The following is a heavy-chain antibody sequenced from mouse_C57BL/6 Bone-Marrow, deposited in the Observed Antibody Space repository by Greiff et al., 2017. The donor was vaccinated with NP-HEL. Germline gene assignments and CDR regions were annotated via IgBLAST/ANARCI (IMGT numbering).Heavy chain of an antibody. V-gene: IGHV8-8*01. CDR3: ALDYYGSSQFAY. Sequence: SGPGILQPSQTLSLTCSFSGFSLSTFGMGVGWIRQPSGKGLEWLAHIWWDDDKYYNPALKSRLTISKDTSKNQVFLKIANVDTADTATYYCALDYYGSSQFAYWGQGTLVTVSA. CDR2: IWWDDDK. D-gene: IGHD1-1*01. J-gene: IGHJ3*01. CDR1: GFSLSTFGMG.